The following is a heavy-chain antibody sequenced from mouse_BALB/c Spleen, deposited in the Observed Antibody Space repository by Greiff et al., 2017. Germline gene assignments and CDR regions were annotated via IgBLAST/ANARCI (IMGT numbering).Heavy chain of an antibody. D-gene: IGHD2-4*01. J-gene: IGHJ3*01. CDR2: IDPANGNT. V-gene: IGHV14-3*02. CDR1: GFNIKDTY. Sequence: VQLKQSGAELVKPGASVKLSCTASGFNIKDTYMHWVKQRPEQGLEWIGRIDPANGNTKYDPKFQGKATITADTSSSTAYMQLKSLTSEDSAVYYGAKNDYDGFAYWGQGTLVTVSA. CDR3: AKNDYDGFAY.